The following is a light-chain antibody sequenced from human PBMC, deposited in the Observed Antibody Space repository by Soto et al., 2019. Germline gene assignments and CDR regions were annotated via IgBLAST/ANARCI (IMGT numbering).Light chain of an antibody. CDR3: QHRYNWPLT. V-gene: IGKV3-11*01. CDR1: QSISSV. Sequence: DIVLTQSPATLSLSLGERATLSCRASQSISSVLAWYQQKPGQAPRLLIYDASNRATGIPARFSGSGSGTDFTLTISSLEPEDFAVYYCQHRYNWPLTFGGGSKVEIK. J-gene: IGKJ4*01. CDR2: DAS.